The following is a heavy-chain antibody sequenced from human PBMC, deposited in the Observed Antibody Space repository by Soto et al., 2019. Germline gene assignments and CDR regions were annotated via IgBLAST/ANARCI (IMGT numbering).Heavy chain of an antibody. Sequence: GSLKVSCKASGYTFTSYCISLVRQAPGRWLELMGWISAYNGNTNYAQKLQGRVTMTTDTSTSTAYMELRSLRSDDTAVYYCATAPYSLGRWLDPRGQVNLVTVS. CDR1: GYTFTSYC. J-gene: IGHJ5*02. CDR2: ISAYNGNT. V-gene: IGHV1-18*04. D-gene: IGHD3-16*01. CDR3: ATAPYSLGRWLDP.